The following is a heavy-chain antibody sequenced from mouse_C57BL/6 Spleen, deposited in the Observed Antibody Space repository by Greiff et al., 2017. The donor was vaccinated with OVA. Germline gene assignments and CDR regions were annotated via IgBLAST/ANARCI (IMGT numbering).Heavy chain of an antibody. V-gene: IGHV1-42*01. CDR3: ARYDCDNAMDY. J-gene: IGHJ4*01. CDR2: INPSTGGT. Sequence: VQLKEPGPELVKPGASVKLSCKASGYTFTGYYMNWVKQSPEKSLEWIGEINPSTGGTTYNQKFKAKATLTVDKSSSTAYMQLKRLTSEDSAVXYCARYDCDNAMDYWGQGTSVTVSS. CDR1: GYTFTGYY. D-gene: IGHD2-4*01.